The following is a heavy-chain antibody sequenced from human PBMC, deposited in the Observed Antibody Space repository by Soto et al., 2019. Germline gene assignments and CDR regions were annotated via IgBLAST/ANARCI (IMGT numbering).Heavy chain of an antibody. CDR2: IHPGTSDT. CDR1: GFNFGGSW. CDR3: AKGGFLGTPPAY. D-gene: IGHD1-7*01. J-gene: IGHJ1*01. Sequence: GESLKISCKASGFNFGGSWIGWVRQMPGKGLEWMGIIHPGTSDTRYSPSFQGQVTISADKSINTAYLPWSSLKPSDTATYYCAKGGFLGTPPAYWGQGTRVTVAS. V-gene: IGHV5-51*01.